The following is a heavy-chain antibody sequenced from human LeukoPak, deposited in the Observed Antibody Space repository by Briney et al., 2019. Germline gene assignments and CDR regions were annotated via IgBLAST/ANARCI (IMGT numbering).Heavy chain of an antibody. CDR1: GGSISSYY. J-gene: IGHJ5*02. Sequence: SETLSLTCTVSGGSISSYYWSWIRQPAGKGLEWIGRIYTSGSTNYNPSLKSRVTISVDTSKNQFSLKLSSVTAADTAVYYCARSGRRITIFGVVTSNWFDPWGQGTLVTVSS. CDR2: IYTSGST. CDR3: ARSGRRITIFGVVTSNWFDP. D-gene: IGHD3-3*01. V-gene: IGHV4-4*07.